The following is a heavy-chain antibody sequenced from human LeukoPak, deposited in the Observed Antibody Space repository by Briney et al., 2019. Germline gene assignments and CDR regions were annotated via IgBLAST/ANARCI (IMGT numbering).Heavy chain of an antibody. J-gene: IGHJ4*02. D-gene: IGHD3-22*01. CDR2: ISYDGSNK. Sequence: GGSLRLSCAASGFTFSSYAMHWVRQAPGKGLEWVAVISYDGSNKYYADSVKGRFTISRDNSKNTLYLQMNGLRAEDTAVYYCARDRPYYYDSSGYDYWGQGTLITVSS. CDR3: ARDRPYYYDSSGYDY. CDR1: GFTFSSYA. V-gene: IGHV3-30*04.